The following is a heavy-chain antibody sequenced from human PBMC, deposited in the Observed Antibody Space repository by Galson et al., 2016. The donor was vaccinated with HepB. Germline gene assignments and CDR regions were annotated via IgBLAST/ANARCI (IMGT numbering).Heavy chain of an antibody. CDR1: GFNLSTYG. D-gene: IGHD3-9*01. V-gene: IGHV3-30*18. J-gene: IGHJ4*02. CDR2: ISYAGTNQ. CDR3: AKGSPLDIVTGLPYYFDS. Sequence: LRLSCAASGFNLSTYGMLWVRQAPGKGLEWVAVISYAGTNQYYADSVEGRLTISRDNSKNRLYLQMNDLRAEDTAVYYCAKGSPLDIVTGLPYYFDSWGQETLVTVSS.